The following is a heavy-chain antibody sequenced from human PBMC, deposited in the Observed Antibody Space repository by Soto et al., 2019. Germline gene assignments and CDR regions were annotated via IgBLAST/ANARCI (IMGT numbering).Heavy chain of an antibody. CDR2: IWYDGSNK. Sequence: GGSLRLSCAASGFTFSSYGMHWVRQAPGKGLEWVAVIWYDGSNKYYADSVKGRFTISRDNSKNTLYLQMNSLRAEDTAVYYCARDPLSYGDYLIMLDYWGQGTLVTVSS. J-gene: IGHJ4*02. CDR3: ARDPLSYGDYLIMLDY. D-gene: IGHD4-17*01. CDR1: GFTFSSYG. V-gene: IGHV3-33*01.